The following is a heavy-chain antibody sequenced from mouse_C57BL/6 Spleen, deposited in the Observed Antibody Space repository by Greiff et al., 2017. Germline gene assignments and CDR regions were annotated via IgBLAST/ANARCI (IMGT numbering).Heavy chain of an antibody. CDR3: ARFYGSSYWYFDV. Sequence: EVKLMESGGGLVKPGGSLKLSCAASGFTFSSYAMSWVRQTPEKRLEWVATISDGGSYTYYPDNVKGRFTISRDNAKNNLYLQMSHLKSEDTAMYYCARFYGSSYWYFDVWGTGTTVTVSS. CDR1: GFTFSSYA. CDR2: ISDGGSYT. V-gene: IGHV5-4*03. D-gene: IGHD1-1*01. J-gene: IGHJ1*03.